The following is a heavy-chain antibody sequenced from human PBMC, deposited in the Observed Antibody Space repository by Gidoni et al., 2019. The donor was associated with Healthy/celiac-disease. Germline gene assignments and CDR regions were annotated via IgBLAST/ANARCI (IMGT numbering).Heavy chain of an antibody. CDR3: ARDLGSSSWYAGYYYYYYMDV. CDR1: GFTFSNYY. J-gene: IGHJ6*03. D-gene: IGHD6-13*01. Sequence: QVQLVESGGGLVKPGGSLRLSCAASGFTFSNYYMSWIRQAPGKGLEWVSYISSSGSTIYYADSVKGRFTISRDNAKNSLYLQMNSLRAEDTAVYYCARDLGSSSWYAGYYYYYYMDVCGKGTTVTVSS. V-gene: IGHV3-11*01. CDR2: ISSSGSTI.